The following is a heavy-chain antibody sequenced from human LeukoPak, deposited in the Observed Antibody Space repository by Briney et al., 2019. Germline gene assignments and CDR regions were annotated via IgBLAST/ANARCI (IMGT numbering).Heavy chain of an antibody. CDR2: SYISRST. CDR1: GASINSYY. CDR3: ARDQELGF. J-gene: IGHJ4*02. Sequence: SETLSLTCTVSGASINSYYWNWIRQPAGKGLEWIGRSYISRSTDYNPSLKSRVTVSVDTSQNQFSLKLTSVTAADTAVYYCARDQELGFWGQGTLVTVSS. D-gene: IGHD3-10*01. V-gene: IGHV4-4*07.